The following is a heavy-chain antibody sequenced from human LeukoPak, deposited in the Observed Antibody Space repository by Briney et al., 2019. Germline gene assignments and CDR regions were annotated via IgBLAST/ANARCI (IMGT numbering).Heavy chain of an antibody. J-gene: IGHJ4*02. Sequence: GGSLRLSCAASGFTFNSYALNWVRQAPGKGLEWVSGMSGSGGTIYYADAVKGRFTISRDNSKNTLYLQMNSLRAEDTAMYYCARGDDSGYYDYFDYWGQGALVTVST. CDR3: ARGDDSGYYDYFDY. CDR2: MSGSGGTI. CDR1: GFTFNSYA. D-gene: IGHD3-22*01. V-gene: IGHV3-23*01.